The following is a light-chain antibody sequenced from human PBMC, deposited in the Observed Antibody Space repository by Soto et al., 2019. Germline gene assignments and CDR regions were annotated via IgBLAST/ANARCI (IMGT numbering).Light chain of an antibody. CDR1: SSNIGAGYD. V-gene: IGLV1-40*01. J-gene: IGLJ2*01. Sequence: QLVLTQPPSVSGAPGQRVTISCTGSSSNIGAGYDVHWYQQLPGRAPKLLIYGKTNRPSGVPDRFSGSKSGTSASLAITGLQAEDEADYYCLSFDSSLSVVFGGGTKLTVL. CDR3: LSFDSSLSVV. CDR2: GKT.